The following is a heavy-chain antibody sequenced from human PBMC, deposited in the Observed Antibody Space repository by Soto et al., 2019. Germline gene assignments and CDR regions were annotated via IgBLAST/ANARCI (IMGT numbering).Heavy chain of an antibody. Sequence: SSETLSLTCAVSGGTISSGGYSWSWIRQPPGKGLEWIGYIYHSGSTYYNPSLKSRVTISVDRSKNQFSLKLSSVTAADTAVYYCARVRADTYYYDSSGYYFDYWGQGTLVTVSS. CDR3: ARVRADTYYYDSSGYYFDY. J-gene: IGHJ4*02. V-gene: IGHV4-30-2*01. CDR1: GGTISSGGYS. D-gene: IGHD3-22*01. CDR2: IYHSGST.